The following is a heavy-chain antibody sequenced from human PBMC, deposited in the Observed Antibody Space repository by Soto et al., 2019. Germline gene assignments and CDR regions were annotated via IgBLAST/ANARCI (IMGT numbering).Heavy chain of an antibody. J-gene: IGHJ6*02. CDR3: AKDLGPIRPGGDYYYYYGMDV. V-gene: IGHV3-30*18. CDR2: ISYDGSNK. D-gene: IGHD3-16*01. CDR1: GFTFSSYG. Sequence: GSLRLSCAASGFTFSSYGMHWVRQAPGKGLEWVAVISYDGSNKYYADSVKGRFTISRDNSKNTLYLQMNSLRAEDTAVYYCAKDLGPIRPGGDYYYYYGMDVWGQGTTVTVSS.